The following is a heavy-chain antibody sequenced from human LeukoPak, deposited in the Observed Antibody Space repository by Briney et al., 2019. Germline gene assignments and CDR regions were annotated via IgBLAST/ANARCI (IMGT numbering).Heavy chain of an antibody. CDR2: ISGSAHKI. D-gene: IGHD5-18*01. CDR1: GLTFSNYA. Sequence: GGSMRLSCVASGLTFSNYAVSWVRQAPEKGLDWVSVISGSAHKIRYADSVKGRFTISRDNSENIVYLQMNNLRVEDTAVYYCAGRPTGYSSGYIHWGQGTLVTVSS. V-gene: IGHV3-23*01. J-gene: IGHJ4*02. CDR3: AGRPTGYSSGYIH.